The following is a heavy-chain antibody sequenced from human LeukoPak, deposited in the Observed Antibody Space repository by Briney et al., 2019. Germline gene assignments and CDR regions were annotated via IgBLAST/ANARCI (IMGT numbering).Heavy chain of an antibody. J-gene: IGHJ4*02. Sequence: PGGPLRLSCAASGFTFSSYSMNWVRQAPGKGLEWVSSITSSSSYIYYADSVKGRFTISRDNAKNSLYLQMNSLRAEDTAVYYCARDSDDYEGFDYWGQGTLVTVSS. CDR1: GFTFSSYS. CDR2: ITSSSSYI. V-gene: IGHV3-21*01. D-gene: IGHD3-16*01. CDR3: ARDSDDYEGFDY.